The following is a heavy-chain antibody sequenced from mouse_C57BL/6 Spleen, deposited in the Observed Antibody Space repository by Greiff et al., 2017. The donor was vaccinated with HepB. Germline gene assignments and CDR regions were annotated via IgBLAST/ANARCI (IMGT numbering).Heavy chain of an antibody. CDR3: ARSRGNYGSSRYFDV. Sequence: VQLQQPGAELVKPGASVKMSCKASGYTFTSYWITWVKQRPGQGLEWIGDIYPGSGSTNYNEKFKSKATLTVDTSSSTAYMQLSSLTSEDSAVYYCARSRGNYGSSRYFDVWGTGTTVTVSS. V-gene: IGHV1-55*01. CDR1: GYTFTSYW. CDR2: IYPGSGST. J-gene: IGHJ1*03. D-gene: IGHD1-1*01.